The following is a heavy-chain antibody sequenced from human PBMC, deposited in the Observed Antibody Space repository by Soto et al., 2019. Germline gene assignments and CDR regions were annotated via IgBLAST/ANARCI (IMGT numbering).Heavy chain of an antibody. CDR3: ARTIVVVPAAINYGMDV. J-gene: IGHJ6*02. CDR2: ISSSSSYI. D-gene: IGHD2-2*01. Sequence: PGGSLRLSCAASGFTFSSYSMNWVRQAPGKGLEWVSSISSSSSYIYYADSVKGRFTISRDNAKNSLYLQMNSLRAEDTAVYYCARTIVVVPAAINYGMDVWGQGTTVTVSS. V-gene: IGHV3-21*01. CDR1: GFTFSSYS.